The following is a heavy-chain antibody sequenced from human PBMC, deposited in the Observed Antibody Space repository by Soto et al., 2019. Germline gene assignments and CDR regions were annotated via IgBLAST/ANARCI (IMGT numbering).Heavy chain of an antibody. Sequence: QVQLVESGGGVVQPGRSLRLSCAASGFTFSSYGMHWVRQAPGKGLEWVAVISNDGSKYYADSVKGRFTISRDNSKNTLYLQMNRPRVEDTAVYYCTWSPLAVTGGSFDYWGQGTLVTVSS. J-gene: IGHJ4*02. CDR3: TWSPLAVTGGSFDY. CDR1: GFTFSSYG. D-gene: IGHD6-19*01. CDR2: ISNDGSK. V-gene: IGHV3-30*03.